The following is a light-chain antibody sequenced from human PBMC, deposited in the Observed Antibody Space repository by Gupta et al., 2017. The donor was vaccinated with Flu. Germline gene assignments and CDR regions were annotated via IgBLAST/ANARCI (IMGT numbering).Light chain of an antibody. Sequence: DIVMTQSPDSLAVSLGERATINCKSTQSILYSPNNKNSLAWYQQKPGQPPKLLIYWASTRESGVPDRFSSSGSGTDFTLTISSLQAEDVAVYYCQQYYSSRLTFGQGTRLEIK. CDR3: QQYYSSRLT. CDR1: QSILYSPNNKNS. V-gene: IGKV4-1*01. CDR2: WAS. J-gene: IGKJ5*01.